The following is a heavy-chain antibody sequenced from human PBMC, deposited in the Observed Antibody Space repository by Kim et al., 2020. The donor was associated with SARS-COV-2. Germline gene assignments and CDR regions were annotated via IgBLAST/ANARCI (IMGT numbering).Heavy chain of an antibody. V-gene: IGHV4-39*01. J-gene: IGHJ3*02. CDR1: GGSISSSSYY. CDR3: AGHALGTVLLWFGERAFDI. CDR2: IYYSGST. Sequence: SETLSLTCTVSGGSISSSSYYWGWIRQPPGKGLEWIGSIYYSGSTYYNPSLKSRVTISVDTSKNQFSLKLRSVTAAATAVYYCAGHALGTVLLWFGERAFDIWGQGTMVTVSS. D-gene: IGHD3-10*01.